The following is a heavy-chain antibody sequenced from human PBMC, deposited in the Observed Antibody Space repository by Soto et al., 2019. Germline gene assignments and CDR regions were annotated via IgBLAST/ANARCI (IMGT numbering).Heavy chain of an antibody. V-gene: IGHV1-8*01. CDR1: GYTFANYH. Sequence: QVQLVQSGAEVKKPGASVKVSCKASGYTFANYHIHWVRQATGQGLEWMGWMHPNTGDTDYAQKFQGRVTMTRDTSITAAYRGLGGLRSEDTAVYYCARGGGGRWYSGDYWGQGTLVTVSS. CDR2: MHPNTGDT. D-gene: IGHD6-13*01. CDR3: ARGGGGRWYSGDY. J-gene: IGHJ4*02.